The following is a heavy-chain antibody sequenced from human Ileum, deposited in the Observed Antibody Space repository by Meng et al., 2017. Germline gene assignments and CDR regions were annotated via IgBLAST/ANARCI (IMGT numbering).Heavy chain of an antibody. D-gene: IGHD6-13*01. CDR1: GGSISNGKW. J-gene: IGHJ4*02. Sequence: QVQLQESGPGLVKPSGTLSLTCAVSGGSISNGKWWSWVRQPPGKGPEWMGDIYSSGRTYYTPSLKSRVTISVDTSKNQFSLKLSSVTAADTAVYYCAREPPAAAGTGADYWGQGTLVTVSS. CDR3: AREPPAAAGTGADY. V-gene: IGHV4-4*02. CDR2: IYSSGRT.